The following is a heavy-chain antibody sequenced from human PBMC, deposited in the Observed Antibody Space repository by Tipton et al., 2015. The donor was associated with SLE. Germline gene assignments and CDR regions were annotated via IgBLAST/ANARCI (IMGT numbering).Heavy chain of an antibody. CDR3: ARGNFAFDI. V-gene: IGHV4-38-2*02. J-gene: IGHJ3*02. Sequence: LRLSCTVSGYSISSGYYWGWIRQPPGKGLEWIGSIYHSGSTYYNPSLKSRVTISVDTSKNQFSLKLSSVTAADTAVYYCARGNFAFDIWGQGTMVTVSS. CDR1: GYSISSGYY. CDR2: IYHSGST.